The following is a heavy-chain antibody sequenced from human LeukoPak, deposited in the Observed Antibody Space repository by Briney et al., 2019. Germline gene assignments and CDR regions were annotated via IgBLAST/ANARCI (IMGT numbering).Heavy chain of an antibody. CDR1: GFTVSSNY. Sequence: PGGSLRLSCAASGFTVSSNYMSWVRQAPGKGLEWVSVIYSGGSTYYADSVKGRFTISRDNSKNTLYLQMNSLRAEDTAVYYCAKADASTSCRNFDYWGQGTLVTVSS. CDR3: AKADASTSCRNFDY. D-gene: IGHD2-2*01. V-gene: IGHV3-53*01. J-gene: IGHJ4*02. CDR2: IYSGGST.